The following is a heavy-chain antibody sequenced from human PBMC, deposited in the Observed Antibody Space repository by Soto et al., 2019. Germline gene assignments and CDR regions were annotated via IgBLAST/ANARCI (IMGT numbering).Heavy chain of an antibody. J-gene: IGHJ4*02. CDR2: MNPNSGNT. CDR3: AREGLDYYDSSGYFLGY. V-gene: IGHV1-8*01. D-gene: IGHD3-22*01. CDR1: GYTFTSYD. Sequence: ASVKVSCKASGYTFTSYDINWVRQATGQGLEWMGWMNPNSGNTGYAQKFQGRVTMTRNTSISTAYMELSSLRSEDTAVYYCAREGLDYYDSSGYFLGYWGRGTLVTVSS.